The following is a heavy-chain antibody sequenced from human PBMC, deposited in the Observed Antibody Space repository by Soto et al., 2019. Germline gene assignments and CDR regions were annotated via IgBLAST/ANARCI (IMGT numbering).Heavy chain of an antibody. CDR1: AFSSHHHA. Sequence: GGSLRLSCVASAFSSHHHAIHWVRQGPGKGLEWVSGIHWNNGATGYADSVRGRFTIFKDNVKNSVYLQMNSLRTDDTAFYYCTEDILPGGADVWGQGTTVTVSS. V-gene: IGHV3-9*02. CDR2: IHWNNGAT. CDR3: TEDILPGGADV. D-gene: IGHD3-16*01. J-gene: IGHJ6*02.